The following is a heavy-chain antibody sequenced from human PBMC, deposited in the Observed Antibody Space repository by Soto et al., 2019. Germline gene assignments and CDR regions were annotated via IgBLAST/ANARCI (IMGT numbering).Heavy chain of an antibody. CDR1: GAPISSPDYY. D-gene: IGHD2-15*01. V-gene: IGHV4-39*01. J-gene: IGHJ5*02. CDR3: VRLDCSATSCWFDP. CDR2: IYYGGST. Sequence: TSETLSLTCTVSGAPISSPDYYWGCIRQPPGKGLEWIGTIYYGGSTYYNPSLKSRVTVSVDTSKNQFSLKLNSATAADTAVYYCVRLDCSATSCWFDPWGQGTLVTVSS.